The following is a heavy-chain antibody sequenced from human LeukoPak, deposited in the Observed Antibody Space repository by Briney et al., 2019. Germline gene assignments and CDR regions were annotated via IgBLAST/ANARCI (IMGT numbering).Heavy chain of an antibody. CDR1: GGSISSYY. J-gene: IGHJ4*02. CDR3: ARLGGYEVYYFDY. D-gene: IGHD5-12*01. Sequence: SETLSLTCTVSGGSISSYYWSWIRQPPGKGLEWIGYIYYSGSTNYNPSLKSRVTISVDTPKNQFSLKLSSVTAADTAVYYCARLGGYEVYYFDYWGQGTLVTVSS. V-gene: IGHV4-59*08. CDR2: IYYSGST.